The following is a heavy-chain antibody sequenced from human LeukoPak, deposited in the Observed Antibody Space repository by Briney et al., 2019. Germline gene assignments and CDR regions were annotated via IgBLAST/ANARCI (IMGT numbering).Heavy chain of an antibody. Sequence: GGSLRLSCAASGFTFSSYAMHWVRQAPGKGLEYVSAISSNGGSTYYANSVKGRFAISRDNAKNSLYLQMNSLRAEDTAVYYCARDFAGTQNYYYYYMDVWGKGTTVTVSS. CDR3: ARDFAGTQNYYYYYMDV. J-gene: IGHJ6*03. CDR2: ISSNGGST. V-gene: IGHV3-64*01. D-gene: IGHD6-13*01. CDR1: GFTFSSYA.